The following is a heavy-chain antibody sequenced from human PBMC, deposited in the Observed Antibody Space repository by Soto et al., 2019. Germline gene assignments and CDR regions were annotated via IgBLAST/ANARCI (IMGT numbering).Heavy chain of an antibody. CDR1: GGSISSYY. CDR2: IYSSGST. Sequence: SETLSLTCTVSGGSISSYYWNWIRQPPGKGLEWIGYIYSSGSTNYNPSLKRRVTVSLDTSKNQFSLKLSSVTAADTAVYYCARGLGVDPCGQGRPVTDSS. J-gene: IGHJ5*02. V-gene: IGHV4-59*01. D-gene: IGHD7-27*01. CDR3: ARGLGVDP.